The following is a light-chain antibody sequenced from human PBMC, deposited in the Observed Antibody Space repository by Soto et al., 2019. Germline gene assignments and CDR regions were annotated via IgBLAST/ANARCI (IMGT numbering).Light chain of an antibody. V-gene: IGLV1-44*01. CDR3: AAWDDSLNGEE. Sequence: QAVVTQPPSASGTPGQRVTISCSGSSSNIGSNTVNWYQQLPGTAPKLLIYSNNQRPSGVPDRFSGSKSGTSASLAISGLQSEDEADYYCAAWDDSLNGEEFGGGTKLTVL. CDR1: SSNIGSNT. CDR2: SNN. J-gene: IGLJ2*01.